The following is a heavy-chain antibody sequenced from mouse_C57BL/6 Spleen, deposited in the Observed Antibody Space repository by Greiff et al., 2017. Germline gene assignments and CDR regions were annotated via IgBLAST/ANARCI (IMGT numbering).Heavy chain of an antibody. V-gene: IGHV7-3*01. CDR2: IRNKANGYTT. D-gene: IGHD4-1*02. Sequence: EVQGVESGGGLVQPGGSLSLSCAASGFTFTDYYMSWVRQPPGKALEWLGFIRNKANGYTTEYSASVKGRFTISRDNSQSILYLQMNALRAQDSATYYCARSSTGTAWFAYWGQVTLVTVSA. CDR1: GFTFTDYY. CDR3: ARSSTGTAWFAY. J-gene: IGHJ3*01.